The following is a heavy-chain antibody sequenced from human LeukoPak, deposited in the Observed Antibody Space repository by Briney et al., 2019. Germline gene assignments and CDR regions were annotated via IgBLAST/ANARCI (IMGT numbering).Heavy chain of an antibody. J-gene: IGHJ4*02. CDR1: GGSISSGSYY. CDR2: IYYSGST. CDR3: ARAGIVARRGGVFDY. D-gene: IGHD6-6*01. Sequence: SETLSLTCSVSGGSISSGSYYWSWIRQPPGKGLEWIGYIYYSGSTNYNPSLKSRVTISGDTSKNQFSLKLSSVTAADTAVYYCARAGIVARRGGVFDYWGQGTLVTVPS. V-gene: IGHV4-61*01.